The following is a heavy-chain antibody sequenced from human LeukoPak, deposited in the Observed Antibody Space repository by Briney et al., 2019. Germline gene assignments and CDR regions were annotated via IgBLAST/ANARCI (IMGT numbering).Heavy chain of an antibody. CDR1: GYTFTAYY. CDR2: INPNSGGT. V-gene: IGHV1-2*02. Sequence: GASVKVSSKASGYTFTAYYMHWVRQAPGQGREWMGWINPNSGGTNYAQKFQGRVTITRDTSISTAYMELSRLRSDDTAVYYCARDGSSLVYWGQGTLVSVSS. CDR3: ARDGSSLVY. D-gene: IGHD6-13*01. J-gene: IGHJ4*02.